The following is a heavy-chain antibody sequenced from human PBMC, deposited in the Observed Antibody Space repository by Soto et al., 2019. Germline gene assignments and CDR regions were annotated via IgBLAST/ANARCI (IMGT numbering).Heavy chain of an antibody. D-gene: IGHD3-10*01. CDR2: IYSGGST. V-gene: IGHV3-53*04. CDR3: ARDDYYGSGSYYDY. Sequence: EVQLVESGGGLVQPGGSLRLSCAASGFTVSSNSMSWVRQAPGKGLEWVSVIYSGGSTYYADSVKGRFTISRHNAKNTLYLQMNCLRAEDTAVYYCARDDYYGSGSYYDYWGQGTLVTVSS. J-gene: IGHJ4*02. CDR1: GFTVSSNS.